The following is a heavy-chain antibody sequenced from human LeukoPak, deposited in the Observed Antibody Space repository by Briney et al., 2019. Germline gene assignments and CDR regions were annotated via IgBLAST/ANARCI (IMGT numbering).Heavy chain of an antibody. V-gene: IGHV1-2*06. D-gene: IGHD3-9*01. CDR3: ARDTDSVSLRYFDWLLRV. Sequence: ASVKVSCKASGYTFTGYYMHWVRQAPGQGLESMGRNNPNSGGTNYAQKFQGRVTMTRDTSISTAYMALSRLRSDDTAVYYCARDTDSVSLRYFDWLLRVWGQGTLVTVSS. J-gene: IGHJ4*02. CDR2: NNPNSGGT. CDR1: GYTFTGYY.